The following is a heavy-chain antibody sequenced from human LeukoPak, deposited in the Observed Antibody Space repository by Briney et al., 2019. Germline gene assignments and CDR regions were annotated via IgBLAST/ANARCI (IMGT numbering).Heavy chain of an antibody. Sequence: SETLSLTSAVYSGSFSGYYWSWIRQPPGNGLEWIGEINRGGSTNYNPSLKSRVTISVDTSKNQFSLKLTSVSAADTAEYYCARGYGSGSYYNYWGQGTLVTVSS. V-gene: IGHV4-34*01. CDR3: ARGYGSGSYYNY. J-gene: IGHJ4*02. D-gene: IGHD3-10*01. CDR1: SGSFSGYY. CDR2: INRGGST.